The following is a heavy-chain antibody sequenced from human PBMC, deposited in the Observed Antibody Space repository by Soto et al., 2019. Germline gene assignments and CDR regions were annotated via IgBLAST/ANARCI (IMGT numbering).Heavy chain of an antibody. CDR1: GFTFSSYW. CDR2: INSDGSST. CDR3: ARGGSLNWYFDL. J-gene: IGHJ2*01. Sequence: EVQLVESGGGLVQPGGSLRLSCAASGFTFSSYWMHWVRQAPGKGLVWVSRINSDGSSTSYADSVKGRFTISRDNAKNTLYLQIISLRAEDTAVYYCARGGSLNWYFDLWGRGTLVTVSS. V-gene: IGHV3-74*01. D-gene: IGHD1-26*01.